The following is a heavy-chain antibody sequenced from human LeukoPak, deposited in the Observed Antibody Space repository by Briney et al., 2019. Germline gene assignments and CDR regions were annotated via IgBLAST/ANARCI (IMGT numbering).Heavy chain of an antibody. CDR2: IFYSGST. D-gene: IGHD6-19*01. Sequence: SETLSLTCTASGGSISSYCWSWIRQPPGTGLEWIGYIFYSGSTNYNPSLKSRVAISVDTSKDQFSLKLSSVTAADTAVYYCARGQQWLVLNWFDPWGQGTLVTVSS. CDR1: GGSISSYC. J-gene: IGHJ5*02. CDR3: ARGQQWLVLNWFDP. V-gene: IGHV4-59*01.